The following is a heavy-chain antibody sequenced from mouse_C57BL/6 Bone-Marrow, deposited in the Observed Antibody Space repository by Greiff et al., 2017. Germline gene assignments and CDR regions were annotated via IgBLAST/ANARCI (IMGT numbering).Heavy chain of an antibody. D-gene: IGHD3-2*02. CDR2: INPSSGYT. CDR1: GYTFTSYW. J-gene: IGHJ2*01. Sequence: QVQLQQSGAELAKPGASVKLSCKASGYTFTSYWMHWVQQRPGQGLEWIGYINPSSGYTKYNQKFKDKATLTADKSSSTAYMQLSSLTYEDSAVYYCARSASSGAYYFDYWGQGTTLTVSS. V-gene: IGHV1-7*01. CDR3: ARSASSGAYYFDY.